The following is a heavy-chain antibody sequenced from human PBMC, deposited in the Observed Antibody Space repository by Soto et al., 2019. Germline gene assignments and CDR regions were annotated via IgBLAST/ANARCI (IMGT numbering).Heavy chain of an antibody. CDR3: AGHAAVGLFDY. Sequence: QVQLVQSGAEVKKPGASVKVSCKASGYTFTSYGISWVRQAPGQGVEWMGWISAYNGNTKYAEKLQARVTMTTDTSTSTAYMELWSLRSDDTAAYYWAGHAAVGLFDYWGQGTLVTVSS. V-gene: IGHV1-18*01. D-gene: IGHD6-19*01. CDR2: ISAYNGNT. CDR1: GYTFTSYG. J-gene: IGHJ4*02.